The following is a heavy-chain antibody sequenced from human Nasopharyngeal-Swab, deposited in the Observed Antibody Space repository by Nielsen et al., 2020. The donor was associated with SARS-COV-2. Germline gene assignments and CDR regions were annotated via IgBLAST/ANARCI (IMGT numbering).Heavy chain of an antibody. J-gene: IGHJ5*02. CDR1: GVSITSQY. V-gene: IGHV4-59*11. Sequence: SEILSLTCSVSGVSITSQYWSWIRQPPGKGLEWIGYISQNSGTSYNPSLKSRVTIFMDTSKNQFSLRLRSVSAADTAVYSCAKEGATGWFDPWGQGTLVTVSS. CDR2: ISQNSGT. CDR3: AKEGATGWFDP.